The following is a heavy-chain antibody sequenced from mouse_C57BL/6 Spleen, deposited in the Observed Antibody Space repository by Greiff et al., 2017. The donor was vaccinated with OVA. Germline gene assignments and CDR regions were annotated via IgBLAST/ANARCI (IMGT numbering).Heavy chain of an antibody. CDR3: TRHDYDSYYYAMDY. CDR1: GFTFSSYA. J-gene: IGHJ4*01. D-gene: IGHD2-4*01. V-gene: IGHV5-9-1*02. Sequence: DVHLVESGEGLVKPGGSLKLSCAASGFTFSSYAMSWVRQTPEKRLEWVAYISSGGDYIYYADTVKGRFTISRDNARNTLYLQMSSLKSEDTAMYYCTRHDYDSYYYAMDYWGQGTSVTVSS. CDR2: ISSGGDYI.